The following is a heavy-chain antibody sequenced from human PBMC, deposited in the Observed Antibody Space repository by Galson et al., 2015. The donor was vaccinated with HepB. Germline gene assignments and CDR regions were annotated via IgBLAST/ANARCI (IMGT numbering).Heavy chain of an antibody. Sequence: SVKVSCKASGGTFSSYATSWVRQAPGQGLEWMGGIIPIFGTANYARKFQGRVTITADESTSTAYMELSSLRSEDTAVYYCARGGVLRKFYDYWGQGTLVTVSS. CDR1: GGTFSSYA. CDR3: ARGGVLRKFYDY. CDR2: IIPIFGTA. V-gene: IGHV1-69*13. D-gene: IGHD3-3*01. J-gene: IGHJ4*02.